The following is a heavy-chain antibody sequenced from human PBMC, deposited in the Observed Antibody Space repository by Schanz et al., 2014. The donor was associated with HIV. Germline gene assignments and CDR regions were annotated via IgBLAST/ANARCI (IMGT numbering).Heavy chain of an antibody. V-gene: IGHV3-33*08. Sequence: QVQLVESGGGVVQPGRSLRLSCTASGFTFSSYAIHWVRQAPGKGLEWVAVIWYDGSNKYYADSAKGRFSTSRDNSKNTLYLQMNSLRADDTAVYYCARGSGPYYYYYGMDVWGQGTTVTVSS. CDR1: GFTFSSYA. D-gene: IGHD3-10*01. CDR3: ARGSGPYYYYYGMDV. CDR2: IWYDGSNK. J-gene: IGHJ6*02.